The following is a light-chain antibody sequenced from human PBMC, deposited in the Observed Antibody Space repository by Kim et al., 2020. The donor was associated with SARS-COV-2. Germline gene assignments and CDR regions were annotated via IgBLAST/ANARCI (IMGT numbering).Light chain of an antibody. Sequence: ASVGDRVTITCRASQGIRNDLGWYQQKPGKAPKLLIYAASSLQSGVSSRFSGSGSGTDFTLSISSLQPEDFATYYCLQDYSYPLTFGGGTKVDIK. CDR1: QGIRND. J-gene: IGKJ4*01. V-gene: IGKV1-6*01. CDR2: AAS. CDR3: LQDYSYPLT.